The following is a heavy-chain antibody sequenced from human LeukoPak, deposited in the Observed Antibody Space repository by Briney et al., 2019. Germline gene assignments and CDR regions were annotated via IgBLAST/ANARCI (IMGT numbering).Heavy chain of an antibody. V-gene: IGHV3-48*04. J-gene: IGHJ5*02. CDR3: ATDGAGFDT. Sequence: GGSLRLSCAASGFTFSTFAMTWVRQAPGKGLEWLSYINIGGTNTHYADSVKGRFTISRDNAKKSLYLEMNNLRAEDTAVYYCATDGAGFDTWGQGVLVTVSS. CDR2: INIGGTNT. CDR1: GFTFSTFA.